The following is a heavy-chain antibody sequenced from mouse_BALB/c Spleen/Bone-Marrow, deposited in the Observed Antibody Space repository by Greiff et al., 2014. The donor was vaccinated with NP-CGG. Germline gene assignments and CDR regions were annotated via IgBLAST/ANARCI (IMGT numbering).Heavy chain of an antibody. J-gene: IGHJ4*01. Sequence: ESGPGLVKPSQSLSLTCSVTGYSITSDYYWNWIRQFPGNKLEWRGYISYDGRSIYTPALKNRIFITRDTSKNQFFLKLNSVTTEDTATYYCVRESTSTAAMDYWGQGTSVTVSS. D-gene: IGHD1-2*01. CDR2: ISYDGRS. CDR1: GYSITSDYY. V-gene: IGHV3-6*02. CDR3: VRESTSTAAMDY.